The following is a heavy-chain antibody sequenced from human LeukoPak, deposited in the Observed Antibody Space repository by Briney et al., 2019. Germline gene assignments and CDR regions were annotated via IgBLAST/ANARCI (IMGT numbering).Heavy chain of an antibody. CDR2: VNLSGGST. Sequence: GASVKVSCKASGYSFTSYYMHWVRQAPGQGLEWMGIVNLSGGSTSYAQKFQGRVTMTRDTSTSTVYMELSSLRSEDTAVYYCATTRGYSYGYDPGYYYYMDVWGKGTTVTISS. CDR3: ATTRGYSYGYDPGYYYYMDV. CDR1: GYSFTSYY. V-gene: IGHV1-46*01. D-gene: IGHD5-18*01. J-gene: IGHJ6*03.